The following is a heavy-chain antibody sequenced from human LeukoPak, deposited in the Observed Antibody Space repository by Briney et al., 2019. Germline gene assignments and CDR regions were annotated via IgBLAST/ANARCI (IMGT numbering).Heavy chain of an antibody. CDR2: ISPSGGST. CDR1: GYTFTNYY. Sequence: ASVKESLMSSGYTFTNYYIHWVRQAPGQGLEWMGMISPSGGSTSYPQKFQGRVTLTRDTSTSTVYMELSSLISEDAAVYFCAKDVVAVTYFCDYWGEGTLVTASS. CDR3: AKDVVAVTYFCDY. J-gene: IGHJ4*02. V-gene: IGHV1-46*03. D-gene: IGHD2-15*01.